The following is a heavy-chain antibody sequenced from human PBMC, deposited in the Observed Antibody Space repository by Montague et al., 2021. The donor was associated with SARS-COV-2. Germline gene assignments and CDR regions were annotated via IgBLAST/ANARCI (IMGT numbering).Heavy chain of an antibody. Sequence: SETLSLTCAVYGGSISGYYWRWIRQPPGKGLEWIGEINHSGSTNYNPSLKSRVTISVDTSKNQFSLKLSSVTAADTAVYYCASPPFGVAPYYFDYWGQGALVTVSS. CDR2: INHSGST. CDR3: ASPPFGVAPYYFDY. J-gene: IGHJ4*02. V-gene: IGHV4-34*01. CDR1: GGSISGYY. D-gene: IGHD3-3*01.